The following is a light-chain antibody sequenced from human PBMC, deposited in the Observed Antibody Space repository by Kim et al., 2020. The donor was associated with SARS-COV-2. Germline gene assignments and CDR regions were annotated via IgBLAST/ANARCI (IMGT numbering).Light chain of an antibody. CDR3: QQYGSSPWT. CDR1: QRVSNNY. Sequence: SPGERATLSCRASQRVSNNYLAWYQQKPGQAPRLLIYGASSRATGIPDRFSGSGSGTDFTLTISRLEPEDFAVYYCQQYGSSPWTFGQGTKVDIK. V-gene: IGKV3-20*01. J-gene: IGKJ1*01. CDR2: GAS.